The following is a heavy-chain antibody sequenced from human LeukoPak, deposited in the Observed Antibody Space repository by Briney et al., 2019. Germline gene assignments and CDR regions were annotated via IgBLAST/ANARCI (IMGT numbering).Heavy chain of an antibody. Sequence: GGSLRLSCAASGFTFGSYGMHWVRQAPDKGLEWVAFIRYDGSNKYYADSVKGRFTISRDNTKNTLYLQMNSLRAEDTAVYYCAKSRVGGDSRPFLDYWGQGTLVTVSS. J-gene: IGHJ4*02. CDR3: AKSRVGGDSRPFLDY. CDR2: IRYDGSNK. CDR1: GFTFGSYG. D-gene: IGHD3-22*01. V-gene: IGHV3-30*02.